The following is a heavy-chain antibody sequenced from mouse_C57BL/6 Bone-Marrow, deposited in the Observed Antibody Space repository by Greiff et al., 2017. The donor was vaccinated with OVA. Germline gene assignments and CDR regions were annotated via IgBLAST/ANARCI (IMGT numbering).Heavy chain of an antibody. CDR2: IHPNSGST. CDR3: ARPDYYGSSYYAMDY. V-gene: IGHV1-64*01. J-gene: IGHJ4*01. D-gene: IGHD1-1*01. Sequence: VQLKQPGAELVKPGASVKLSCKASGYTFTSYWMHWVKQRPGQGLEWIGMIHPNSGSTNYNEKFKSKATLTVDKSSSTAYMQLSSLTSEDSAVYYCARPDYYGSSYYAMDYWGQGTSVTVSS. CDR1: GYTFTSYW.